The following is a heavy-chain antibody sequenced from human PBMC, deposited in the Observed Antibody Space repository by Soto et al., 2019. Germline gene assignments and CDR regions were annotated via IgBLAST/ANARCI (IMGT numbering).Heavy chain of an antibody. CDR1: GYTFTNYL. V-gene: IGHV5-51*01. CDR3: ARSYHMDV. J-gene: IGHJ6*02. D-gene: IGHD2-2*01. CDR2: IHPDDSDT. Sequence: PGESLKSSCPVCGYTFTNYLIGWVRQMPGKGLEWMGIIHPDDSDTRYSPSFEGQVTISADKSISTAYLQWSSLKASDTAMYYCARSYHMDVWGQGTTVTVSS.